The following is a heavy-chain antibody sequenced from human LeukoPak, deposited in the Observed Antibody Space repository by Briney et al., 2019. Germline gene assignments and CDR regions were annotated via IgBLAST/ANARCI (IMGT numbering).Heavy chain of an antibody. V-gene: IGHV3-48*02. Sequence: GGSLRLSCAASGFAFSIYSMNWVRQAPGKGLEWGSYTSSVSSPIYYADSVKGRFTISRDNAKNSLYLHMNSLRDEDTAVYYCARVVGPYYGMDVWGQGTTVTVSS. CDR1: GFAFSIYS. D-gene: IGHD1-26*01. CDR3: ARVVGPYYGMDV. CDR2: TSSVSSPI. J-gene: IGHJ6*02.